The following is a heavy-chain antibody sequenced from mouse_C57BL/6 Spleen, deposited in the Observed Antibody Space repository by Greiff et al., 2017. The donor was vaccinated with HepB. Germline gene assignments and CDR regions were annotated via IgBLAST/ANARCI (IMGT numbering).Heavy chain of an antibody. CDR1: GYTFTDYE. J-gene: IGHJ2*01. Sequence: QVQLQQSGAELVRPGASVTLSCKASGYTFTDYEMHWVKQTPVHGLEWIGAIDPETGGTAYNQKFKGKAILTADKSSSTAYMELRSLTSEDSAVYYCTREVYGYDRPYDFDYWGQGTTLTVSS. V-gene: IGHV1-15*01. CDR3: TREVYGYDRPYDFDY. CDR2: IDPETGGT. D-gene: IGHD2-2*01.